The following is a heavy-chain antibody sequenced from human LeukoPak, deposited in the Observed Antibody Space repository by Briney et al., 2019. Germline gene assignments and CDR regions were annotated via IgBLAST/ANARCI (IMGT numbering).Heavy chain of an antibody. Sequence: PGGSLRLSCAASGFTFDDYAMHWVRQAPGKGLEWVSGISWNSGSIGYADSVKGRSTISRDNAKNSLYLQMNSLRAEDMALYYCARQYCSSTSCFDAFDIWGQGTMVTVSS. CDR3: ARQYCSSTSCFDAFDI. D-gene: IGHD2-2*01. CDR1: GFTFDDYA. CDR2: ISWNSGSI. J-gene: IGHJ3*02. V-gene: IGHV3-9*03.